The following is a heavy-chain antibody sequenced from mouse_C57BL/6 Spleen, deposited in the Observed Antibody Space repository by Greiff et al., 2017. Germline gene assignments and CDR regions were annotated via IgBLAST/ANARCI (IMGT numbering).Heavy chain of an antibody. CDR1: GFTFTDYY. Sequence: EVQLVESGGGLVQPGGSLSLSCAASGFTFTDYYMSWVRQPPGKALEWLGFIRNKANGYTTEYSASVKGRFTISRDNSQSILYLQMNALSAEDRATYYCARYYYGSPGFAYWGQGTLVTVSA. V-gene: IGHV7-3*01. CDR3: ARYYYGSPGFAY. D-gene: IGHD1-1*01. CDR2: IRNKANGYTT. J-gene: IGHJ3*01.